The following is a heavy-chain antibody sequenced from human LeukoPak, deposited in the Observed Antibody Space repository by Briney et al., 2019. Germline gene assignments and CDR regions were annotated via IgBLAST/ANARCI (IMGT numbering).Heavy chain of an antibody. J-gene: IGHJ4*02. Sequence: ASVKVSCKASGYTLTGYYMHWVRQAPGQGLEWMGWINPNSGGTNYAQKFQGRVTMTRDTSISTAYMELSRLRSDDTAVYYCARGKSTGGWYAKYFDYWGQGTLVTVSS. V-gene: IGHV1-2*02. CDR2: INPNSGGT. CDR1: GYTLTGYY. D-gene: IGHD6-19*01. CDR3: ARGKSTGGWYAKYFDY.